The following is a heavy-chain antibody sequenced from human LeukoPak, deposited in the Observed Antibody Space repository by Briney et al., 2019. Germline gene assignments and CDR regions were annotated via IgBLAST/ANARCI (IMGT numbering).Heavy chain of an antibody. CDR2: INPSGGST. CDR1: GYTFTSYY. J-gene: IGHJ4*02. V-gene: IGHV1-46*01. Sequence: ASVKVSCKASGYTFTSYYMHWVRQAPGQGLEWMGTINPSGGSTSYAQKFQGRVTMTRDTSTSTVYMELSSLRSEDTAVYYCARDPTYYYDSSGYYPYYWGQGTLVTVSS. CDR3: ARDPTYYYDSSGYYPYY. D-gene: IGHD3-22*01.